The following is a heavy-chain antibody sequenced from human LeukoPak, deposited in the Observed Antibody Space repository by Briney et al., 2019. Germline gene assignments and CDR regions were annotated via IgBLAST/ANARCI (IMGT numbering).Heavy chain of an antibody. CDR1: GFTVSSNY. V-gene: IGHV3-7*03. Sequence: GGSLRLSCAASGFTVSSNYMSWVRQAPGKGLEWVANIKQDGSEKYYVDSVKGRFTISRDNAKNSLYLQMNSLRAEDTAVYYCAKVLLPYCSSTSCYYFDYWGQGTLVTVSS. D-gene: IGHD2-2*01. CDR2: IKQDGSEK. J-gene: IGHJ4*02. CDR3: AKVLLPYCSSTSCYYFDY.